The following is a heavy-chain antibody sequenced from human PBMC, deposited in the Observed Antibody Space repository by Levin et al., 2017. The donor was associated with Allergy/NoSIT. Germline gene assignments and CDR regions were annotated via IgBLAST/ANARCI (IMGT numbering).Heavy chain of an antibody. V-gene: IGHV3-33*01. J-gene: IGHJ4*02. CDR1: GFTFSRYG. D-gene: IGHD4/OR15-4a*01. CDR3: ARDLTTGGIDY. CDR2: IWYDGSNK. Sequence: RSGGSLRLSCAASGFTFSRYGIHWVRQAPGKGLEWVAIIWYDGSNKYYADSVKGRFTISRDNSKNTLYLQMSSLRAEDTAVYYCARDLTTGGIDYWGQGTLVTVSS.